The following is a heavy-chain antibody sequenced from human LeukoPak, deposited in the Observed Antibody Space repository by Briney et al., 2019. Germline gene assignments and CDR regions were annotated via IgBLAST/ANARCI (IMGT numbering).Heavy chain of an antibody. CDR3: ARQLLWFGEPNNWFDP. CDR2: IGPSDSYT. V-gene: IGHV5-10-1*01. CDR1: GYSFTSYW. D-gene: IGHD3-10*01. Sequence: GESLKISCKGSGYSFTSYWISWVRQMPGKGLEWMGRIGPSDSYTNYSPSFQGHVTISADKSISTAYLQWSSLKASDTAMYYCARQLLWFGEPNNWFDPWGQGTLVTVSS. J-gene: IGHJ5*02.